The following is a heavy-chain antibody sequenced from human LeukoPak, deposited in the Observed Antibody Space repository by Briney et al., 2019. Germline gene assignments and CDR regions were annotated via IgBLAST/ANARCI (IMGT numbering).Heavy chain of an antibody. Sequence: SVKVSCKASGGTFSSYAISWVRQAPGQGLEWMGGIIPIFGTANYAQKFQGRVTITADESTSTAYMELSSLRSEDTAVYYCARSRITIFGVVAGGAFDIWGQGTMVTVSS. D-gene: IGHD3-3*01. CDR3: ARSRITIFGVVAGGAFDI. CDR2: IIPIFGTA. J-gene: IGHJ3*02. CDR1: GGTFSSYA. V-gene: IGHV1-69*13.